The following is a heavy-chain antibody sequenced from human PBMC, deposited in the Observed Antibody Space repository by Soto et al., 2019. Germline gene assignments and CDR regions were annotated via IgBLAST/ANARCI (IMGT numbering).Heavy chain of an antibody. J-gene: IGHJ4*02. Sequence: EVQLVESGGGLVQPGGSLRLSCAASGFTVNSNHMSWVRQAPGKGLEWVSVIYSGGSTYYADSVKGRFTISRDNSKNTLYLQMNSLRAEDTAVYYCARDRPGYCLDYWGQGTLVTVSS. CDR1: GFTVNSNH. D-gene: IGHD2-8*02. V-gene: IGHV3-66*01. CDR2: IYSGGST. CDR3: ARDRPGYCLDY.